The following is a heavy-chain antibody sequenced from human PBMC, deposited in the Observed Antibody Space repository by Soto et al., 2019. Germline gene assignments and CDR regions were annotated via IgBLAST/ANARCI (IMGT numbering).Heavy chain of an antibody. J-gene: IGHJ6*02. V-gene: IGHV3-21*01. CDR2: ISGPSIYI. CDR1: GFTFSGYS. CDR3: ARGFRKGVNV. Sequence: EVQLVESGGGLVKPGGSLRLSCVASGFTFSGYSINWVRQAPGKGLEWVSYISGPSIYIYYADSVEGRFNISRDNAKSAVYLQMNSLRAEDTAVYYCARGFRKGVNVWGQGTTVSVSS.